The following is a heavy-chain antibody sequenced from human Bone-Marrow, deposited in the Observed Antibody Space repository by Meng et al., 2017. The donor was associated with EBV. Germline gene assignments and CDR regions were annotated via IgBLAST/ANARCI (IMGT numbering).Heavy chain of an antibody. D-gene: IGHD3-22*01. CDR2: IDVCNANT. V-gene: IGHV1-3*01. J-gene: IGHJ4*02. CDR1: GYTFRSYA. CDR3: ARRYYDVTGYYYFDF. Sequence: QVHLMHARSEGNNPGDSVKLSCKASGYTFRSYAIHWVRQDPGESLEWMGWIDVCNANTKYSQKFQDRVTITRETFTSTVYMELSRLTSEDTAVYYCARRYYDVTGYYYFDFWGQGTLVTVSS.